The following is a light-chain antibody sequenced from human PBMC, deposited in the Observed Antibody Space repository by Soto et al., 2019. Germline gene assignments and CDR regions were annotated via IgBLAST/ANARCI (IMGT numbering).Light chain of an antibody. V-gene: IGLV8-61*01. J-gene: IGLJ3*02. CDR2: STN. CDR3: VLYMGSGSGV. CDR1: SGSVSTSYY. Sequence: QAVVTQEPSFSVSPGGTVTLTCGLSSGSVSTSYYPSWYQQTPGQAPRTLIYSTNTRSSGVPDRFSGSILGNKAALTITGAQADCESDYYCVLYMGSGSGVFGGGTKLTVL.